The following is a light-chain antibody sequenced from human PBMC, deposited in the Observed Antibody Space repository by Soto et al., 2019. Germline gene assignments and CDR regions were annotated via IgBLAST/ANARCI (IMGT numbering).Light chain of an antibody. Sequence: QSVLTQPPSASGPPGQRVTISCSGSGSNIGSNPVTWYQQLPGTAPPLLIYANYLRPSGVPDRFSASKSGTSASLAISGPHSEDEALYYCAAWDDSLFARVFGGGTKVTVL. CDR3: AAWDDSLFARV. J-gene: IGLJ3*02. CDR2: ANY. V-gene: IGLV1-44*01. CDR1: GSNIGSNP.